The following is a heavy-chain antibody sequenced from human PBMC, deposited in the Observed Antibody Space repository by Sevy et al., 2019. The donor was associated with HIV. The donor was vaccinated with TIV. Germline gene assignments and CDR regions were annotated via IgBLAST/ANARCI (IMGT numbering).Heavy chain of an antibody. J-gene: IGHJ4*02. CDR2: ISSSSSTI. D-gene: IGHD4-17*01. CDR1: GFTFSSYS. Sequence: GSLRLSCAASGFTFSSYSMNWVRQAPGKGLEWVSYISSSSSTIYYADSVKGRFTISRDNAKNSLYLQMNSLRAEDTAVYYCARADYGDRFDYWGQGTLVTVSS. V-gene: IGHV3-48*01. CDR3: ARADYGDRFDY.